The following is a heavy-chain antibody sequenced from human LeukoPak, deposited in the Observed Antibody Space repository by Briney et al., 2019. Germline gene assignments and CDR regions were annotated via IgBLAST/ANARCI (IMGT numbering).Heavy chain of an antibody. D-gene: IGHD6-13*01. CDR1: GYTFTNYW. Sequence: GESLKISCKGSGYTFTNYWIAWVRQMPGKGLEWMGIIYPGDSDTRYSPSFQGQVTISADKSISTAYLQWSSLKASDTAVYYCARLRSSSSRDAVDIWGRGTMVTVSS. CDR2: IYPGDSDT. J-gene: IGHJ3*02. V-gene: IGHV5-51*01. CDR3: ARLRSSSSRDAVDI.